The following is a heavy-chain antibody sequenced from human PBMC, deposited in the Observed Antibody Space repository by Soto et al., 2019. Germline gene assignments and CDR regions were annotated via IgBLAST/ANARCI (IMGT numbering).Heavy chain of an antibody. CDR3: ARAGITIFGVVIFPPDAFDI. CDR2: IWYDGSNK. Sequence: QVQLVESGGGVVQPGRSLRLSCAASGFTFSSYGMHWVRQAPGKGLEWVAVIWYDGSNKYYADSVKGRFTISRDNSKNPLYLQMNSLRAEDTAVYYCARAGITIFGVVIFPPDAFDIWGQGTMVTVSS. J-gene: IGHJ3*02. V-gene: IGHV3-33*01. D-gene: IGHD3-3*01. CDR1: GFTFSSYG.